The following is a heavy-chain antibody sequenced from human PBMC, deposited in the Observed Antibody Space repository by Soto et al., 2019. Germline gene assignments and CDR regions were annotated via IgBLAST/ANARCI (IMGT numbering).Heavy chain of an antibody. J-gene: IGHJ6*02. CDR1: GGSFSGYY. CDR3: ARQTVLLWFGELLLYYYGMDV. D-gene: IGHD3-10*01. CDR2: INHSGST. V-gene: IGHV4-34*01. Sequence: SETLSLTCAVYGGSFSGYYWSWIRQPPGKGLEWIGEINHSGSTNYNPSLKSRVTISVDTSKNQFSLKLSSVTAADTAVYYCARQTVLLWFGELLLYYYGMDVWGQGTTVTVSS.